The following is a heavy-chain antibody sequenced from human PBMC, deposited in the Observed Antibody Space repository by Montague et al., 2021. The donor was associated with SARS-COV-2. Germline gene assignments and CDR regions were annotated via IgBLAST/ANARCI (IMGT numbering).Heavy chain of an antibody. CDR2: INQCGAP. Sequence: SETLSLTCAVSRGSFSNYYWTWIRQSPGKGLEWIAEINQCGAPXXTPSXXXRVTISLDTSKKQTSLNLNSVTVADTAVFFCARGRPVQGSFRHFDSISSGALDIWAQGSLVIVSS. CDR3: ARGRPVQGSFRHFDSISSGALDI. J-gene: IGHJ3*02. D-gene: IGHD3-9*01. CDR1: RGSFSNYY. V-gene: IGHV4-34*01.